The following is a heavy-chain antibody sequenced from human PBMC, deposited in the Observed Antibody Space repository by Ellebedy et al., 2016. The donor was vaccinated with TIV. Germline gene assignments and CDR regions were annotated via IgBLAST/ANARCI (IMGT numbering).Heavy chain of an antibody. CDR3: VRGRDAYKTGY. V-gene: IGHV4-59*11. D-gene: IGHD5-24*01. CDR2: ILNVGST. Sequence: MPSETLSPTCTVSDDSISSPYCSWIRQLPGKGLEWIGYILNVGSTRYNPSLKSRVTISVDTPKKLFSLKLNSLTAAYTAVYYRVRGRDAYKTGYWGQGTLVSVSS. J-gene: IGHJ4*02. CDR1: DDSISSPY.